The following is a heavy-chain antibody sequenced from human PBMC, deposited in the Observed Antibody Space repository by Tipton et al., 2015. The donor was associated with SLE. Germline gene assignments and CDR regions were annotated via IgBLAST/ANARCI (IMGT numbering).Heavy chain of an antibody. V-gene: IGHV7-4-1*02. J-gene: IGHJ4*02. D-gene: IGHD2-2*01. CDR3: ARPSRQGRSLPDD. Sequence: QVQLVQSGSELKKPGASVKVSCKASGYSFTSYAMNWVRQAPGQGLEGMGWINTNTANPTYAQGFTGRFGFSLDTYVSTVYLQINSLKAEDTAVYYCARPSRQGRSLPDDWGQGTLVTVSS. CDR1: GYSFTSYA. CDR2: INTNTANP.